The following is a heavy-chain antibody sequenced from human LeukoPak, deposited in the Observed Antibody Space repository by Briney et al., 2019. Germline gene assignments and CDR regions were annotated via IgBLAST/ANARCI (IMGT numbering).Heavy chain of an antibody. Sequence: GGSLRLSCAASGSSFSPYSMSWVRQAPGKGLEWVSTIGGSSSYIYYADSVRGRFTISRDNAKNSLYLLLNSLRAEDTAIYYCARGLSSGWYASGYWGQGTLVTVSS. V-gene: IGHV3-21*01. D-gene: IGHD6-19*01. CDR1: GSSFSPYS. CDR2: IGGSSSYI. J-gene: IGHJ4*02. CDR3: ARGLSSGWYASGY.